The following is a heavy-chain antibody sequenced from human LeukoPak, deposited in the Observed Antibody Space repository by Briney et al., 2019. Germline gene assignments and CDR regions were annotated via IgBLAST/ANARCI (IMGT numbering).Heavy chain of an antibody. J-gene: IGHJ4*02. CDR1: GDSVSSNSAA. Sequence: SQTLSLTCAISGDSVSSNSAAWNWIRQSPSRGLEWLVRTYYRSKLYNDYAVSVKSRITINPDTSKNQFSLQLNSVTPEDTAVYYCARSAYSSGWYDDYWGQGTLVTVSS. CDR3: ARSAYSSGWYDDY. D-gene: IGHD6-19*01. V-gene: IGHV6-1*01. CDR2: TYYRSKLYN.